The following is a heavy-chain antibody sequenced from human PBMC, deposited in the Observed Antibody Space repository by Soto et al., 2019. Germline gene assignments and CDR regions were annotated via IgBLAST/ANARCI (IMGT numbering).Heavy chain of an antibody. CDR2: ISAYNGNT. CDR1: GYTFTSYG. J-gene: IGHJ5*02. D-gene: IGHD3-9*01. V-gene: IGHV1-18*01. CDR3: ARSDYDILTGYSYNWFDP. Sequence: ASVKVSCKASGYTFTSYGISWVRQAPGQGLEWMGWISAYNGNTNYAQKLQGRVTMTTDTSTSTAYMELRSLRSDDTAVYYCARSDYDILTGYSYNWFDPWGQGTLVTVSS.